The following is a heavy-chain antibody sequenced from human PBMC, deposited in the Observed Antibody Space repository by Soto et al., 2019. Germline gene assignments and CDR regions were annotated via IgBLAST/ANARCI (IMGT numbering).Heavy chain of an antibody. CDR1: GYTFTSYG. D-gene: IGHD2-21*02. J-gene: IGHJ6*02. CDR2: ISAYNGNT. V-gene: IGHV1-18*01. CDR3: AREKKLAYCGGDCYSGPLDYYYYGMDV. Sequence: ASVKVSCKASGYTFTSYGISWVRQAPGQGLEWMGWISAYNGNTNYAQKLQGRVTMTTDTSTSTAYMELRSLRSDDTAVYYCAREKKLAYCGGDCYSGPLDYYYYGMDVWGQGTTVTVSS.